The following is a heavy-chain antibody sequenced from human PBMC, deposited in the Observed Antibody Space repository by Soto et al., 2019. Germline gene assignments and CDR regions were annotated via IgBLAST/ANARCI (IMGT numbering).Heavy chain of an antibody. CDR2: INHSGST. CDR1: GGSFSGYY. J-gene: IGHJ3*02. D-gene: IGHD3-3*01. Sequence: ASETLSLTCAVYGGSFSGYYWSWIRQPPGKGLEWIGEINHSGSTNYNPSLKSRVTISVDTSKNQFSLKLSSVTAADTAVYYCARVGGIGPPKAFDIWGQGTMVTVSS. CDR3: ARVGGIGPPKAFDI. V-gene: IGHV4-34*01.